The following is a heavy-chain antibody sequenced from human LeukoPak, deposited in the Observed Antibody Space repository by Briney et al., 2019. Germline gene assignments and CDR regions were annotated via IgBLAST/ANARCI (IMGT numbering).Heavy chain of an antibody. Sequence: GGSLRPSSAAYGFTFSSYAMSWVRRAPGKGLEWVSAISGSGGSTYYADSVKGRFTISRDNSKNTLYLQMNSLRAEETAVYYCARGFDSSGRIDPWGQGTLVTVSS. CDR2: ISGSGGST. D-gene: IGHD3-22*01. CDR1: GFTFSSYA. V-gene: IGHV3-23*01. CDR3: ARGFDSSGRIDP. J-gene: IGHJ5*02.